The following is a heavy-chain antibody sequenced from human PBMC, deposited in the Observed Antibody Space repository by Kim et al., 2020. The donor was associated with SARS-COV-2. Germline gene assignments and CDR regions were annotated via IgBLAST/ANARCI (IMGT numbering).Heavy chain of an antibody. CDR2: IYHSGST. D-gene: IGHD3-9*01. V-gene: IGHV4-4*02. CDR1: GGSISSSNW. Sequence: SETLSLTCAVSGGSISSSNWWSWVRQPPGKGLEWIGEIYHSGSTNYNPSLKSRVTISVDKSKNQFSLKLSSVTAADTAVYYCARGGFSLLRYFDWGSPLDAFDIWGQGTMVTVSS. CDR3: ARGGFSLLRYFDWGSPLDAFDI. J-gene: IGHJ3*02.